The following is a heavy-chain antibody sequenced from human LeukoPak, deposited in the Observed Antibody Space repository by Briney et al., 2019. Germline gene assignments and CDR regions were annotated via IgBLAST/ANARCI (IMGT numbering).Heavy chain of an antibody. J-gene: IGHJ4*02. Sequence: ASVKVSCKASGYTFTSYGISWVRQAPGQGLEWMGWISAYNGNTNYAQKLQGRVTMTTDTSTSTAYMELRSLKSDDTAVYYCARDRAAGTANKIDYWGQGTLVTVSS. V-gene: IGHV1-18*01. CDR3: ARDRAAGTANKIDY. CDR1: GYTFTSYG. CDR2: ISAYNGNT. D-gene: IGHD6-13*01.